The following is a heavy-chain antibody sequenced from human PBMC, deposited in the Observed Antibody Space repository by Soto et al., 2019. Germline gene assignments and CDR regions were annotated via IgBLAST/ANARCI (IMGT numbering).Heavy chain of an antibody. CDR3: AKDYFPYGSGSMDV. V-gene: IGHV3-23*01. Sequence: GGSLRLSCAASGFTFSSYAMSWVRQAPGKGLEWVSAVSGSGGSTYYADAVKGRITISRDNSKNTLYVQMNSLRAEDTAVYYCAKDYFPYGSGSMDVWGQGTTVTVSS. CDR1: GFTFSSYA. D-gene: IGHD3-10*01. CDR2: VSGSGGST. J-gene: IGHJ6*02.